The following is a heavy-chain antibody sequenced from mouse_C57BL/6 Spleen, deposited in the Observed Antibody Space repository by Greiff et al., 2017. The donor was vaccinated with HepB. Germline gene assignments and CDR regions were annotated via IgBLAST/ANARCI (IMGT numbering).Heavy chain of an antibody. V-gene: IGHV1-72*01. D-gene: IGHD1-1*01. CDR2: IDPNSGGT. J-gene: IGHJ3*01. CDR1: GYTFTSYW. Sequence: VQLQQSGAELVKPGASVKLSCKASGYTFTSYWMHWVKQRPGRGLEWIGRIDPNSGGTKYNEKFKSKATLTVDKPSSTAYMQLSSLSSEDSAVYYCARGLDDYGISPAWFAYWGQGTLVTVSA. CDR3: ARGLDDYGISPAWFAY.